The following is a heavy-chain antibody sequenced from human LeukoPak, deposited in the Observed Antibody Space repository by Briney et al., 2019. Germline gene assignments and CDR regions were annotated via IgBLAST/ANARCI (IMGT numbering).Heavy chain of an antibody. CDR1: GGSFSGYY. J-gene: IGHJ4*02. Sequence: SETLSLTCAVYGGSFSGYYWSWIRQPPGKGLEWIGEINHSGSTNYNPSLKSRVTISVDTSKNQFPLKLSSVTAADTAVYYCARGIIDGGDGYFDYWGQGTLVTVSS. V-gene: IGHV4-34*01. CDR3: ARGIIDGGDGYFDY. CDR2: INHSGST. D-gene: IGHD2/OR15-2a*01.